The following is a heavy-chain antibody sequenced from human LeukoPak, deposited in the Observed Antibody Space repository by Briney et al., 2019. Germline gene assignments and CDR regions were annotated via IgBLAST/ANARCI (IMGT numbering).Heavy chain of an antibody. V-gene: IGHV4-34*01. CDR1: GGSFSGYY. CDR2: INHSGST. Sequence: SETLSLTCAVYGGSFSGYYWSWIRQPPGKGLEWIGEINHSGSTNYNPSLKSRVTISVDTSKNQFSLNLRSVTAADTAVYYCARMKGDYWGQGTLVTVSS. CDR3: ARMKGDY. J-gene: IGHJ4*02.